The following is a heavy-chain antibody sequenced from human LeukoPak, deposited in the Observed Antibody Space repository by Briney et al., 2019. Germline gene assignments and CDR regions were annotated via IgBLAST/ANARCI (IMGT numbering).Heavy chain of an antibody. J-gene: IGHJ4*02. D-gene: IGHD5-18*01. V-gene: IGHV3-21*01. CDR2: ISGSSSYI. Sequence: GGSLRLSCAASGFPFSSYFMNWVRQAPGKGLEWVSSISGSSSYIYDADSVKGRFTISRDNDKNSLYLQMNSLRAEDTAVYYCARRATTERGHSYGLDYWGQGTLVTVSS. CDR3: ARRATTERGHSYGLDY. CDR1: GFPFSSYF.